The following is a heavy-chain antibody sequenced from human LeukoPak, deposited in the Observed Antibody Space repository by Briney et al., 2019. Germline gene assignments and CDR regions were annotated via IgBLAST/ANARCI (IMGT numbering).Heavy chain of an antibody. J-gene: IGHJ4*02. CDR3: AKRGFDWLLLYFDY. V-gene: IGHV3-23*01. Sequence: GGSLRLSCAASGFIFSSYGMSWVRQAPGKGLEWVSAISGSGGSTYYADSVKGRFTISRDNSKNTLYLQMNSLRAEDTAVYYCAKRGFDWLLLYFDYWGQGTLVTVSS. CDR1: GFIFSSYG. CDR2: ISGSGGST. D-gene: IGHD3-9*01.